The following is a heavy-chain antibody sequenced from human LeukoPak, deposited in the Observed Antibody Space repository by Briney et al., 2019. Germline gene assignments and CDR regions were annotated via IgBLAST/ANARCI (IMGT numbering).Heavy chain of an antibody. D-gene: IGHD4-17*01. V-gene: IGHV3-15*01. CDR3: ANYGDSTVY. J-gene: IGHJ4*02. CDR1: GFTFSNAW. Sequence: RGSLRPSCAASGFTFSNAWMSWVRQAPGKGLEWVGRIRTKTDGGPTDYAAPVKGRFTISRDDSKNTLYLQMNSLKTEDTAVYYCANYGDSTVYWGQGTLVPVSS. CDR2: IRTKTDGGPT.